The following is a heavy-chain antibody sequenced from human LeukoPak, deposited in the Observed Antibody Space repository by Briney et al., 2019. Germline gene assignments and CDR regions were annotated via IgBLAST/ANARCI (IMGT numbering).Heavy chain of an antibody. V-gene: IGHV4-39*01. J-gene: IGHJ5*02. Sequence: SETLSLTCTVSGGSISSTNYYWGWIRQPPGRGLEWIGSVYYSGSTYSNPSLKSRVTVSVDTSKNQFSLKLSSVTAADTAVYYCARLFYDSRSYYWFDPWGQGTLVTVSS. D-gene: IGHD3-22*01. CDR3: ARLFYDSRSYYWFDP. CDR2: VYYSGST. CDR1: GGSISSTNYY.